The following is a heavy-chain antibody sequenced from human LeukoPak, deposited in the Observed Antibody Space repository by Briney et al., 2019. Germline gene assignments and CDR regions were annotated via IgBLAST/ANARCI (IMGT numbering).Heavy chain of an antibody. Sequence: ASVKVSCKASGYTFTSYGISWVRQAPGQGLEWMGWISAYNGNTNYAQKLQGRVTMTTDTSTSTAYMELRSLRSDDTAVYYCARVPDIVVVPAATNWFDPWGQGTLVTVSS. V-gene: IGHV1-18*01. CDR1: GYTFTSYG. CDR3: ARVPDIVVVPAATNWFDP. J-gene: IGHJ5*02. CDR2: ISAYNGNT. D-gene: IGHD2-2*01.